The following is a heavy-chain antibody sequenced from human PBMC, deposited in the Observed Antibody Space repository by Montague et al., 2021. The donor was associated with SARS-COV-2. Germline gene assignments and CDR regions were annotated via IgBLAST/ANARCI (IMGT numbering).Heavy chain of an antibody. CDR3: ARWDPQTLTLIGLRGKSASNY. CDR1: GGSFSGYY. D-gene: IGHD4-23*01. CDR2: INHSGTT. V-gene: IGHV4-34*01. J-gene: IGHJ4*02. Sequence: SETLSLTCAVYGGSFSGYYWTWIRQSPGKGLEWIAEINHSGTTNYNFNPSLRGRVTISVDKSKSQFSLKLSSVTAADTGVYYCARWDPQTLTLIGLRGKSASNYWGQGTLVTVSS.